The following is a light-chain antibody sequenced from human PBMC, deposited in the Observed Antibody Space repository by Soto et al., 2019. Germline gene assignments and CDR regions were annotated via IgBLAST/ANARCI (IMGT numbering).Light chain of an antibody. V-gene: IGKV2-28*01. Sequence: DIVMTQSPLFLPVTPGEPASISCRSSQSLLNERGYIYLDWYLQKPGQSPQLLIYLGSNRASGVPDRFSGTVSGTDFTLKISRVEAEDVRVYYCMQAIQLPMTFGGGTKV. J-gene: IGKJ4*01. CDR2: LGS. CDR3: MQAIQLPMT. CDR1: QSLLNERGYIY.